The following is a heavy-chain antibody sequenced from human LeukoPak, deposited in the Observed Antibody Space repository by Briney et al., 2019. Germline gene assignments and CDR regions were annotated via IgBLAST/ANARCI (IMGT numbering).Heavy chain of an antibody. J-gene: IGHJ4*02. CDR3: ARDGLEYDILTGFDY. V-gene: IGHV4-59*01. CDR2: IYHTGST. CDR1: GGSISSYY. Sequence: PSETLSLTCTVSGGSISSYYWSWIRQPPGKGLEWIGYIYHTGSTSYNPSLKGRVTISVDTSKNQFSLKLSSVTAADTAVYYCARDGLEYDILTGFDYWGQGTLVTVSS. D-gene: IGHD3-9*01.